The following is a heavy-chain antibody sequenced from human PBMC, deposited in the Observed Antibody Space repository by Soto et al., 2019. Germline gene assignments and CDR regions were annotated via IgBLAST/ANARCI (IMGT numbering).Heavy chain of an antibody. D-gene: IGHD4-17*01. J-gene: IGHJ5*02. CDR2: ISGSGGST. V-gene: IGHV3-23*01. CDR1: GFPLSRYA. Sequence: PGGSLSPSCAASGFPLSRYAMSWDRQAPATRQERVSVISGSGGSTYYASSVKGRSTFSRGNTKYTLYLQMNGLRAEDTAVYYCAKDPSHLTAVILWGRDTQNWFDLWGQGTLVTVSS. CDR3: AKDPSHLTAVILWGRDTQNWFDL.